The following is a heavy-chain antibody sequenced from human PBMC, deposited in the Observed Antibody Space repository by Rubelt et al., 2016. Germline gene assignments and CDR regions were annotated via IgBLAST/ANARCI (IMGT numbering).Heavy chain of an antibody. CDR3: ARRPSRDAFDI. Sequence: QVQLQQWGAGLLKPSETLSLTCAVYGGSFSGYYWSWIRQPPGKGLEWIGYIYYSGSTNYNPSLKSRVTISVDTSKNQFSLKLRSVTAADTAVYYCARRPSRDAFDIWGQGTMVTVSS. J-gene: IGHJ3*02. V-gene: IGHV4-34*11. CDR1: GGSFSGYY. CDR2: IYYSGST.